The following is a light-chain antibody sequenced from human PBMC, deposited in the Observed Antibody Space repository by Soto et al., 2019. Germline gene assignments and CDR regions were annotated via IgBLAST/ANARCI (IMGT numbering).Light chain of an antibody. CDR3: QVWDTSTNHRV. CDR1: NIGSKN. V-gene: IGLV3-21*02. Sequence: SYELTQPPSMSVAPGQTATITCGGNNIGSKNVHWYQQKPGQAPVLVVYDDGDRPSGIPDRFSGSNSGNTATLTISRVEAGDEADYYCQVWDTSTNHRVFGGGTKL. CDR2: DDG. J-gene: IGLJ2*01.